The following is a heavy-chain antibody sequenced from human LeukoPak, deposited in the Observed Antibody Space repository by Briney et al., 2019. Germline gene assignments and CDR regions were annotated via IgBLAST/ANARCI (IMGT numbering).Heavy chain of an antibody. CDR3: ASASSSWAYYFDY. J-gene: IGHJ4*02. D-gene: IGHD6-13*01. Sequence: GGSLRLSCAASGFTFSSYSMNWVCQAPGKGLEWVSSISSSSSYIYYADSVKGRFTISRDNAKNSLYLQMNSLRAEDTAVYYCASASSSWAYYFDYWGQGTLVTVSS. V-gene: IGHV3-21*01. CDR1: GFTFSSYS. CDR2: ISSSSSYI.